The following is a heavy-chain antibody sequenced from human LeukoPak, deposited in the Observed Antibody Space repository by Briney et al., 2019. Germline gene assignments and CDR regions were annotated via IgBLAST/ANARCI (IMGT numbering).Heavy chain of an antibody. D-gene: IGHD2-2*01. CDR2: IIPIFGTA. CDR3: ARKYCSSTSCYEDY. Sequence: SVKVSCKASGGTFSSYAISWVRQAPGQGLEWMGGIIPIFGTANYAQKFQDRVTITADESTSTAYMELSSLRSEDTAVYYCARKYCSSTSCYEDYWGQGTLVTVSS. CDR1: GGTFSSYA. J-gene: IGHJ4*02. V-gene: IGHV1-69*13.